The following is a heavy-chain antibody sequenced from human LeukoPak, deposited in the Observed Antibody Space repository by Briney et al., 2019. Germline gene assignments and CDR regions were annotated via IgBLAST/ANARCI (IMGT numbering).Heavy chain of an antibody. J-gene: IGHJ4*02. CDR2: IKQDGSEK. CDR1: GFSFSSYW. V-gene: IGHV3-7*01. Sequence: GGSLRLSCAASGFSFSSYWMSWVRQAPGKGLEWVANIKQDGSEKYYVDSVKGRFTISRDNSKNTLYLQMNSLRAEDTAVYYCAKDLNPWSYCTNGVCYTGPYGYWGQGTLVTVSS. D-gene: IGHD2-8*01. CDR3: AKDLNPWSYCTNGVCYTGPYGY.